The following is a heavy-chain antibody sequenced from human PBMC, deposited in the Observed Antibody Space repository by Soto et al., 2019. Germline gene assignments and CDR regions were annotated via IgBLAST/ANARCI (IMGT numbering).Heavy chain of an antibody. CDR3: ARDTIAAAGHPNNWFDP. CDR1: GGSISSGGYY. J-gene: IGHJ5*02. V-gene: IGHV4-31*03. D-gene: IGHD6-13*01. CDR2: IYYSGST. Sequence: SETLSLTCTVSGGSISSGGYYWSWIRQHPGKGLEWIGYIYYSGSTYYNPSLKSRVTISVDTSKNQFSLKLSSVTAADTAVYYCARDTIAAAGHPNNWFDPWGQGTLVTVSS.